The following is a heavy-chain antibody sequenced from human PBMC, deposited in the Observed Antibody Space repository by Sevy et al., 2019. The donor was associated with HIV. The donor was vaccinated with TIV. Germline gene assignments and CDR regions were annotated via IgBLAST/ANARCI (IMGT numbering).Heavy chain of an antibody. D-gene: IGHD2-2*01. CDR3: AGGIVPAATYAGYYYYGMDV. CDR2: INPNSGGT. Sequence: ASVKVSCKASGYTFTGYYMHWVRQAPGQGLEWMGRINPNSGGTNYAQKFQGRVTMTRDTSISTAYMELSRLRSDDTAVYYCAGGIVPAATYAGYYYYGMDVWGQGTTVTVSS. V-gene: IGHV1-2*06. J-gene: IGHJ6*02. CDR1: GYTFTGYY.